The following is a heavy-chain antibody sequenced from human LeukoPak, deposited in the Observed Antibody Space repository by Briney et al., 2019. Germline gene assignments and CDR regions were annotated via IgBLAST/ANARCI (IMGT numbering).Heavy chain of an antibody. D-gene: IGHD3-3*01. CDR2: ISGSGGST. CDR1: GFTFSIYA. J-gene: IGHJ4*02. CDR3: AKAQSFYFGVVIIPSFDY. Sequence: GGSLRLSCAASGFTFSIYAMSWVRQAPGKGLEWVSAISGSGGSTYYADSVKGRFTISRDNSKNTLYLQMNSLRAEDTAVYYCAKAQSFYFGVVIIPSFDYWGQGTLVTVSS. V-gene: IGHV3-23*01.